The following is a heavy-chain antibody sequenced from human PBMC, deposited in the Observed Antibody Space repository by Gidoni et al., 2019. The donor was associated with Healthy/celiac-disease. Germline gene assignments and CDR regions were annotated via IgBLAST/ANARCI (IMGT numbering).Heavy chain of an antibody. Sequence: QVQLQQWGAGLLKPSETLSLTCAVYGGSFSGYYCTWIRQPPGRGLEWIGEINQSGSTNYNPSLKSRVTISLDTSKNQLSLKLSSVTAADTAVYYCARVRSPYYYYGMDVWGQGTTVTVSS. CDR3: ARVRSPYYYYGMDV. J-gene: IGHJ6*02. CDR2: INQSGST. CDR1: GGSFSGYY. V-gene: IGHV4-34*01.